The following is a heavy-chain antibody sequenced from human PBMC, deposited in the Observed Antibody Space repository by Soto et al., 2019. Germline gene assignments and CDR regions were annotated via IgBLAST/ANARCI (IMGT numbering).Heavy chain of an antibody. CDR3: AMEQQLVLSGYYCYVMAF. CDR1: GFTFSSYS. V-gene: IGHV3-21*01. D-gene: IGHD6-13*01. Sequence: TGGSLRLSCAASGFTFSSYSMNWVRQAPGKGLEWVSSISSSSSYIYYADSVKGRFTISRDNAKNSLYLQMNSLRAEDTAVYYCAMEQQLVLSGYYCYVMAFWARGSTVTVSS. J-gene: IGHJ6*02. CDR2: ISSSSSYI.